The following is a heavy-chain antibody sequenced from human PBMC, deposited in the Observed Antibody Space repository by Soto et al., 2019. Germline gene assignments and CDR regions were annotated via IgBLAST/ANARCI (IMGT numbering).Heavy chain of an antibody. J-gene: IGHJ6*02. CDR1: GYSFTSYR. V-gene: IGHV5-51*01. D-gene: IGHD3-10*01. CDR2: IYPGDSDT. Sequence: PGESLKISCKGSGYSFTSYRIGWVRQMPGKGLEWMGIIYPGDSDTRYSPSFQGQVTISADKSISTAYLQWSSLKASDTAMYYCASTTGSPYYYYGMDVWGQGTTVTVSS. CDR3: ASTTGSPYYYYGMDV.